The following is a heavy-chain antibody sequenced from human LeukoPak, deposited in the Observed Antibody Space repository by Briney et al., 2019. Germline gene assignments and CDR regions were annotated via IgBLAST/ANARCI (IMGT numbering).Heavy chain of an antibody. V-gene: IGHV3-23*01. CDR2: ISGRGGST. J-gene: IGHJ5*02. Sequence: GGSLRLSCAASGFTFSSYAVSWVRQAPGVGLEWVSTISGRGGSTFYADSVTGRFTISRDNSKNTLYLQMNSLRADDTAVYYCAKGYYDILTDYFHNWFNPWGQGTLVIVSS. CDR3: AKGYYDILTDYFHNWFNP. CDR1: GFTFSSYA. D-gene: IGHD3-9*01.